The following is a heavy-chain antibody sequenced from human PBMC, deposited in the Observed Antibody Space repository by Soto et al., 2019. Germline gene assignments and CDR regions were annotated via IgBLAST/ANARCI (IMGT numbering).Heavy chain of an antibody. V-gene: IGHV3-11*01. CDR2: ISGSGTSI. CDR1: GFTFSDHS. J-gene: IGHJ4*02. CDR3: AIGHKLLFVGEKN. D-gene: IGHD3-10*01. Sequence: QVQLVESGGGLVKPGGSLRLSCVASGFTFSDHSMTWIRQAPGKGLEWVSSISGSGTSIYYTDYVKGRFTISRANADNSVFLQMNSLGAEDAAVYYCAIGHKLLFVGEKNWGQGTLVTVSS.